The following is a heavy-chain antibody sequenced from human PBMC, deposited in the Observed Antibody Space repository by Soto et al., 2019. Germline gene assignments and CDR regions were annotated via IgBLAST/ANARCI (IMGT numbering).Heavy chain of an antibody. CDR1: GGSISSGDYY. D-gene: IGHD3-10*01. CDR3: ARRIQGHYPRDNWFDP. CDR2: IYYSGST. V-gene: IGHV4-30-4*01. Sequence: PSETLSLTCTVSGGSISSGDYYWSWIRQPPGKGLEWIGYIYYSGSTYYNPSLKSRVTISVDTSKNQFSLKLSSVTAADTAVYYCARRIQGHYPRDNWFDPWGQGNLVTVSS. J-gene: IGHJ5*02.